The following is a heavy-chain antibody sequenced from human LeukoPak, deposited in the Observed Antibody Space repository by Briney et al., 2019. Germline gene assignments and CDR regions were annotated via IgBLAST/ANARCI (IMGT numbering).Heavy chain of an antibody. CDR3: ARDRLGSGGAFDY. CDR2: IYYSGST. D-gene: IGHD2-15*01. V-gene: IGHV4-61*01. CDR1: GGSVSSGSYY. J-gene: IGHJ4*02. Sequence: SETLSLTCTVSGGSVSSGSYYWGWIRQPPGKGLEWIGYIYYSGSTNYNPSLKSRVTISVDTSKNQFSLKLSSVTAADTAVYYCARDRLGSGGAFDYWGQGTLVTVSS.